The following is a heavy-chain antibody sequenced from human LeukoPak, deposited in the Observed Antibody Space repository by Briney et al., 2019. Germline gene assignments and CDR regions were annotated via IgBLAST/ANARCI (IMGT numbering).Heavy chain of an antibody. D-gene: IGHD2-8*01. Sequence: KPSETLSLTCTVSGGSISSSSYYWGWIRQPPGKGLEWIGSIYYSGSTYYNPSLKSRVTISVDTSKNQFSLKLSSVTAADTAVCYCARSRGDGIVLMVYADWFDPWGQGTLVTVSS. V-gene: IGHV4-39*01. J-gene: IGHJ5*02. CDR3: ARSRGDGIVLMVYADWFDP. CDR2: IYYSGST. CDR1: GGSISSSSYY.